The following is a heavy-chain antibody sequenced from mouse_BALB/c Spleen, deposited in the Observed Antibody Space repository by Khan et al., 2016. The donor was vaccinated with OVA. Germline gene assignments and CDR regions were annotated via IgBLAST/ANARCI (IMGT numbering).Heavy chain of an antibody. V-gene: IGHV1S81*02. CDR1: GYIFTSYY. CDR2: INPSDGGT. D-gene: IGHD1-3*01. Sequence: QVQLQQSGAELVKPGASVKLSCKASGYIFTSYYIYWVKQRPGQGLEWIGEINPSDGGTNFNEKFKSRATLTVDRSSSTTYMQLSSLTSEDSAVYYCTRGVFSSFAYWGQGTLVTVSA. J-gene: IGHJ3*01. CDR3: TRGVFSSFAY.